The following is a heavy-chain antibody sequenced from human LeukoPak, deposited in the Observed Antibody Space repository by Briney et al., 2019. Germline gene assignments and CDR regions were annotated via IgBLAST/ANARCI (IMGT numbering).Heavy chain of an antibody. CDR2: ISSSSSTI. Sequence: ETLSLTCTVSGGSISSSSYYWGWIRQPPGKGLEWVSYISSSSSTIYYADSVKGRFTISRDNAKNSLYLQMNSLRDEDTAVYYCARDLSVVAPRYGMDVWGQGTTVTVSS. V-gene: IGHV3-48*02. CDR3: ARDLSVVAPRYGMDV. CDR1: GGSISSSS. D-gene: IGHD2-2*01. J-gene: IGHJ6*02.